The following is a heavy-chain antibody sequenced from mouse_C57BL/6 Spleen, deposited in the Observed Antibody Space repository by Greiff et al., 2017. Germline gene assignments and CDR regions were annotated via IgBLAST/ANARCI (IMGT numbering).Heavy chain of an antibody. CDR1: GFTFSDYG. CDR3: ARYDYVYAMDY. D-gene: IGHD2-4*01. CDR2: ISSGSSTI. V-gene: IGHV5-17*01. Sequence: EVHLVESGGGLVKPGGSLKLSCAASGFTFSDYGMHWVRQAPEKGLEWVAYISSGSSTIYYADTVKGRFTLSRDNAKNTLFLQMTSLRSEDTAMYYCARYDYVYAMDYWGQGTSVTVSS. J-gene: IGHJ4*01.